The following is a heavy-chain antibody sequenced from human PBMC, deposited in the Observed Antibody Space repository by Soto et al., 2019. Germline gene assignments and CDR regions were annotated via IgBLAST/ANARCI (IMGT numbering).Heavy chain of an antibody. CDR3: AADWSNRPFDF. J-gene: IGHJ4*02. CDR2: IVGGSGST. D-gene: IGHD3-3*01. Sequence: QMQLMQSGPEVKKPGTSVKVSCKASGFTLTSADMQWVRQTRGQRLEWIGWIVGGSGSTNYAQQFQGSLAITRDMSTSTVYMELSSLRSEDTAVYYCAADWSNRPFDFWGQGTLVTVSS. V-gene: IGHV1-58*02. CDR1: GFTLTSAD.